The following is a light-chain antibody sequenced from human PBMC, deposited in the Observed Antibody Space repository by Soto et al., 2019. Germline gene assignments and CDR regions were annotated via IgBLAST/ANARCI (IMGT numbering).Light chain of an antibody. CDR1: SSDVGGYNY. CDR2: DVN. CDR3: CSYAGSYIFFV. J-gene: IGLJ1*01. V-gene: IGLV2-11*01. Sequence: QSALTQPRSVSGSPGQSVTISCTGTSSDVGGYNYVSWYQQHPGKAPKLIIYDVNKRPSGVPDRFSGSKSVNTASLTISGLQAEDEADFYCCSYAGSYIFFVFGTGTKVTVL.